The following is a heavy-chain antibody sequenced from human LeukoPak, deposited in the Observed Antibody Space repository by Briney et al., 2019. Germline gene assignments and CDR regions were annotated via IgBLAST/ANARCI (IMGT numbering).Heavy chain of an antibody. Sequence: SQTLSLTCAISGDSVSSTIASWNWLRQSPSRGLEWLGRTYYRSKWSNDYAVFVKGRITINPDTSKNQFSLQLNSVTPEDTAVYYCARSGYFAEYFQHWGQGTLLTVSS. D-gene: IGHD3-22*01. CDR1: GDSVSSTIAS. CDR3: ARSGYFAEYFQH. J-gene: IGHJ1*01. CDR2: TYYRSKWSN. V-gene: IGHV6-1*01.